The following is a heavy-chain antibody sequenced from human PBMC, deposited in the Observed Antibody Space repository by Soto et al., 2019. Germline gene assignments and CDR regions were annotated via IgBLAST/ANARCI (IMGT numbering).Heavy chain of an antibody. V-gene: IGHV3-15*01. CDR3: CTDPLGYGSSWFDAFPL. CDR1: GFTFNDAW. CDR2: IKSRSDGETT. D-gene: IGHD6-13*01. Sequence: EVKLLESGGGLVEPGGSHRLSCVASGFTFNDAWMNWVRQAPGKGLEWVGHIKSRSDGETTEYTAPLKGRFTISRDDSRNILYIQMNSLEIEDTAVYYCCTDPLGYGSSWFDAFPLWGQGTLVIVSS. J-gene: IGHJ3*01.